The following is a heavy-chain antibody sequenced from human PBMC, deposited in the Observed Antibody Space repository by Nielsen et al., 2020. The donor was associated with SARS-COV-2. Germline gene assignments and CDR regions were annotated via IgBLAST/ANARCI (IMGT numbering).Heavy chain of an antibody. CDR2: ISPSNGNT. J-gene: IGHJ4*02. D-gene: IGHD6-19*01. Sequence: ASVKVSCKASGYTFTSNDITWVRQAPGQGLEWMGRISPSNGNTNYAQRFQGRVTLTTDTSTSTAYMELKSLRSDDTAIYYCATEDTSGWFEFDSWGQGTLVTVSS. CDR3: ATEDTSGWFEFDS. CDR1: GYTFTSND. V-gene: IGHV1-18*04.